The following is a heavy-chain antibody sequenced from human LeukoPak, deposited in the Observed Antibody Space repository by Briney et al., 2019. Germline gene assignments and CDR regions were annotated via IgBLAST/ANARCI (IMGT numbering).Heavy chain of an antibody. CDR3: ARGGRWLQFCDY. J-gene: IGHJ4*02. CDR2: MNPNSGNT. CDR1: GYTFTSYD. D-gene: IGHD5-24*01. V-gene: IGHV1-8*01. Sequence: ASVKVSCKASGYTFTSYDINWVRQATGQGLEWMGWMNPNSGNTGYAQKFQGRVTMTRNTSISTAYMELSSLRSEDTAVCYCARGGRWLQFCDYWGQGTLVTVSS.